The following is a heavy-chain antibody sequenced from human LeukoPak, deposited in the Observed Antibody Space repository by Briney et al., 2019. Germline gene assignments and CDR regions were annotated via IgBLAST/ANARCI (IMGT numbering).Heavy chain of an antibody. Sequence: GGSLRLSCAASGFTFSSYGMHWVRQAPGKGLEWVALISYDGSSKYYADSVKGRFTISRDKSKNPLYLQMNSLRAEDTAIYYCAKFSGSRSLDYWGQGTLVTVSS. CDR3: AKFSGSRSLDY. CDR1: GFTFSSYG. CDR2: ISYDGSSK. J-gene: IGHJ4*02. V-gene: IGHV3-30*18. D-gene: IGHD6-19*01.